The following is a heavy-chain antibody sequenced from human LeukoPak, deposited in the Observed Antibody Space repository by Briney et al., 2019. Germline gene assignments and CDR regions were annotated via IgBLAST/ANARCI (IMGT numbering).Heavy chain of an antibody. CDR2: ISNDGNRA. CDR1: GFTFSTSA. J-gene: IGHJ5*02. V-gene: IGHV3-30-3*01. CDR3: ARDGPIRAKSTVTAGWLDP. D-gene: IGHD4-17*01. Sequence: TSPTLSCAASGFTFSTSAIHWVRQALGKGLEWVAVISNDGNRAYYTDSVKGRFTMSRDNSKNTLNLEMNSLRPEDTAVYYCARDGPIRAKSTVTAGWLDPWGQGTLVTVSS.